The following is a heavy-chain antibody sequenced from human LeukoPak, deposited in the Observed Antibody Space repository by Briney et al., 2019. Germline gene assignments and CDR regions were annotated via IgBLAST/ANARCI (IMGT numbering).Heavy chain of an antibody. CDR2: IYSGGGT. Sequence: GGSLRLSCAASGFTVSSNYMSWVRQAPGKGLEWVSVIYSGGGTYYADSVKGRFTISRDNSKNTLYLQMNSLRAEDTAVYYCARSSDRYYYYMDVWGKGTTVTVSS. D-gene: IGHD1-14*01. CDR3: ARSSDRYYYYMDV. J-gene: IGHJ6*03. CDR1: GFTVSSNY. V-gene: IGHV3-66*02.